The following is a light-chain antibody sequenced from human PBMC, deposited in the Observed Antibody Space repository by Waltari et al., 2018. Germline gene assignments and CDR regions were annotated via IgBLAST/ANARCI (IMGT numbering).Light chain of an antibody. J-gene: IGKJ4*01. V-gene: IGKV3-11*01. CDR1: QGVGKY. CDR2: HTS. CDR3: QQRYKWPLT. Sequence: EIVLTQSPGTLSLSPGERATLSCRASQGVGKYLAWYQQRPGQAPRLLLYHTSSRATGIPARFSGSGSETDFTLTISSLEPEDFAVYYCQQRYKWPLTFGGGSKVEI.